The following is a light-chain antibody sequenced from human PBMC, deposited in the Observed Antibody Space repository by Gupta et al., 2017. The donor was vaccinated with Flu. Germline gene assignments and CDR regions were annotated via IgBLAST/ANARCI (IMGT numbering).Light chain of an antibody. Sequence: QSALTQPRSLSGSPGPPVTFSCTGTSSDVGAYNYVAWYQQHPGKAPKLMIYDVTKRPSGVPDRFSGSKSGNTASLTISGLQAEDEADYYCCSFAGGHTWVFGGGTALTVL. J-gene: IGLJ3*02. CDR1: SSDVGAYNY. CDR2: DVT. V-gene: IGLV2-11*01. CDR3: CSFAGGHTWV.